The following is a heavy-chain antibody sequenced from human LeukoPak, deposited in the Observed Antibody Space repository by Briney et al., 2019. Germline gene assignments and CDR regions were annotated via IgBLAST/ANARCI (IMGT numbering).Heavy chain of an antibody. Sequence: PSGTLSLTCAVSGGSISSSNWWSWVRQPPGKGLEWIGEIYRSGSTNYNPSLKSRVTISVDKSKNQFSLKLSSVTAADTAVYYCARAGGSGSYYTLNNWFDPWGQGTLVTVSS. CDR3: ARAGGSGSYYTLNNWFDP. CDR1: GGSISSSNW. CDR2: IYRSGST. J-gene: IGHJ5*02. V-gene: IGHV4-4*02. D-gene: IGHD3-10*01.